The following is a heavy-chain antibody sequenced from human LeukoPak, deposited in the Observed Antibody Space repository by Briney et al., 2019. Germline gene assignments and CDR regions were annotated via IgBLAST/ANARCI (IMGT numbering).Heavy chain of an antibody. D-gene: IGHD6-13*01. CDR1: GFTFSSYA. V-gene: IGHV3-23*01. CDR3: ARNAAAGTDYYYMDV. J-gene: IGHJ6*03. CDR2: ISGSGGST. Sequence: GGSLRLSCAASGFTFSSYAMSWVRQAPGKGLEWVSAISGSGGSTYYADSVKGRFTISRDNSKNTLYLQMGSLRAEDMAVYYCARNAAAGTDYYYMDVWGKGTTVTISS.